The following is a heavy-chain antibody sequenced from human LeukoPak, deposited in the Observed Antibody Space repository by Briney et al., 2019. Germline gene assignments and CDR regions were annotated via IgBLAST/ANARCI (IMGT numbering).Heavy chain of an antibody. CDR3: AREAAAAGENYFDY. D-gene: IGHD6-13*01. CDR2: INPNSGGT. CDR1: GYTFTGYY. Sequence: GASVKVSCKASGYTFTGYYMHWVRQAPGQGLEWMGWINPNSGGTNYAQKFQGRVTMTRDTSISTAYMELSRLRSDDTAVYYCAREAAAAGENYFDYWGQGTLVTVSS. V-gene: IGHV1-2*02. J-gene: IGHJ4*02.